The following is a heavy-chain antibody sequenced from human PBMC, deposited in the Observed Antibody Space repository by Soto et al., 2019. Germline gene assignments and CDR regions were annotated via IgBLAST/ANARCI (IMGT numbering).Heavy chain of an antibody. D-gene: IGHD6-19*01. CDR3: ARDHRSSSGWYGEFEY. J-gene: IGHJ4*02. Sequence: QVQLVQSGAEVKKPGASVKVSCKASGYTFTSYPMHWVRQAPGQGLEWMGWINAGNGNTKYSQKFQGRVTITRDTSASTAYMELSSLRSEDTAVYYCARDHRSSSGWYGEFEYWGQGTLVTVSS. CDR1: GYTFTSYP. V-gene: IGHV1-3*01. CDR2: INAGNGNT.